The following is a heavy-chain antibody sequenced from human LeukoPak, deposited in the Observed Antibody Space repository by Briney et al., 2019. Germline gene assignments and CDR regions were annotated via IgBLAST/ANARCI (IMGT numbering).Heavy chain of an antibody. D-gene: IGHD1-26*01. J-gene: IGHJ4*02. V-gene: IGHV3-7*04. CDR3: ARDHHPSYYLPDY. CDR2: IKEDGSEK. CDR1: GFTFSSYW. Sequence: GGSLRLSCAVSGFTFSSYWMTWVRKAPGKGLEWVASIKEDGSEKYYEDSVKGRFTISRDNAKNSLYLQINSLRAEDTAVYYCARDHHPSYYLPDYWGRGTLVTVSS.